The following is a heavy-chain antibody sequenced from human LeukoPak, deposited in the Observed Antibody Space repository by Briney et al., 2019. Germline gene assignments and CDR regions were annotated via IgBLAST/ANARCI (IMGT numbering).Heavy chain of an antibody. CDR1: GFNFENYA. J-gene: IGHJ4*02. D-gene: IGHD6-19*01. CDR3: AREDMSVAGLFDH. CDR2: ISWDGTNI. Sequence: GGSLRLSCAASGFNFENYAMHWVRQPPGKGLEWVSLISWDGTNIYYGDSMEGRFTVSRDNNKKSLYLQMNSLRPEDTALYYCAREDMSVAGLFDHWGQGTLVTVS. V-gene: IGHV3-43D*03.